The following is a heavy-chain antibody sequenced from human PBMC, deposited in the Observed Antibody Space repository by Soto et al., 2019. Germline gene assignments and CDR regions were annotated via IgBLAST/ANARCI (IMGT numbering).Heavy chain of an antibody. Sequence: QVQLVQSGAEVKKPGASVKVSCKASGYTFTSYAISWVRQAPGQGLEWMGWISAYNGNTNYAQKLQGRVTMTTDTSTSTAXMELXSXXXXXXXXXXXXXXXXXXXXXXXXQGTLVTVSS. J-gene: IGHJ4*02. CDR1: GYTFTSYA. V-gene: IGHV1-18*01. CDR3: XXXXXXXXXXX. CDR2: ISAYNGNT.